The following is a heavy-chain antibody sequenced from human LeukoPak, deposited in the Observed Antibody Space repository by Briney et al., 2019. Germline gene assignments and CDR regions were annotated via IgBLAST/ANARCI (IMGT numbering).Heavy chain of an antibody. Sequence: SVQVSCKASGGTFSSYAISWVRQAPGQGLEWMGGIIPIFGTANYAQKCQGRVTITADESTSTAYMELSSLRSEDTAVYYCARIPPPAAPPEYRGQGTLVTVSS. J-gene: IGHJ4*02. V-gene: IGHV1-69*13. CDR2: IIPIFGTA. CDR3: ARIPPPAAPPEY. CDR1: GGTFSSYA.